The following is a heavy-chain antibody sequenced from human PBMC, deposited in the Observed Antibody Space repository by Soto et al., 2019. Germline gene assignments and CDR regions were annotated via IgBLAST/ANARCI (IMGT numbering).Heavy chain of an antibody. V-gene: IGHV1-18*04. J-gene: IGHJ2*01. CDR3: ARCYCSLGSCYTCWHFDL. CDR2: VGPDNGNT. D-gene: IGHD2-15*01. Sequence: QVQLVQSGAEVKKPGASVRVSCKASGYTFTNYGIGWVRQAPGQGLEWMGWVGPDNGNTDHAQNFQGRVTMTTDTSTNTAYMELGSLRSDDTALYYCARCYCSLGSCYTCWHFDLWGRGTLVTVSS. CDR1: GYTFTNYG.